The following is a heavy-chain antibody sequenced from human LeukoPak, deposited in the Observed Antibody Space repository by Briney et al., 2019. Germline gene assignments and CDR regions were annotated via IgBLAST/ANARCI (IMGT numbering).Heavy chain of an antibody. J-gene: IGHJ4*02. V-gene: IGHV4-4*07. CDR3: ARGTLALLPVDY. Sequence: SETLSLTCTVSGGSINGYFWNWIRQPAGKGLEWIGRIYTSGSTNYNPSLKSRVTISVDTSKNQFSLKLSSVTAADTAVYYCARGTLALLPVDYWGQGTLVTVSS. CDR2: IYTSGST. D-gene: IGHD3-10*01. CDR1: GGSINGYF.